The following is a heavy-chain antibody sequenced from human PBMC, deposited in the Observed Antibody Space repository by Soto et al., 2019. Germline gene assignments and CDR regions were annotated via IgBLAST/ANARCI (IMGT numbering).Heavy chain of an antibody. Sequence: WGSLRLSCVSSVINSSIFGMSWVRQAPGKGLEWVSAISARGISTFYVDSVKGRFTISIDNSNNTLYLQMNSLRAEDTAIYYCAKGATAHPKRYFDYWGQGTMVTVSS. D-gene: IGHD2-21*02. CDR3: AKGATAHPKRYFDY. V-gene: IGHV3-23*01. J-gene: IGHJ4*02. CDR2: ISARGIST. CDR1: VINSSIFG.